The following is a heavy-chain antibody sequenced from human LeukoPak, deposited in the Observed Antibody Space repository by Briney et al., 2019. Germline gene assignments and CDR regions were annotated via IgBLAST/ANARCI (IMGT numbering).Heavy chain of an antibody. D-gene: IGHD6-6*01. CDR2: ISYDGSNK. CDR1: GFTFSSYA. CDR3: ARVPSLGSSRGYFDY. J-gene: IGHJ4*02. V-gene: IGHV3-30-3*01. Sequence: PGGSLRLSCAASGFTFSSYAMHWVRQAPGKGLEWVAVISYDGSNKYYADSVKGRFTISRDNSKNTLYLQMNSLRAEDTAVYYCARVPSLGSSRGYFDYWGQGTLVTVSS.